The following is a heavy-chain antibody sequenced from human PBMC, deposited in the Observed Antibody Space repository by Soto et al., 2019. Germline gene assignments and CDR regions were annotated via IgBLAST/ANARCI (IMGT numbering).Heavy chain of an antibody. CDR1: GYTFTGCY. J-gene: IGHJ6*02. CDR2: INPNSGGT. D-gene: IGHD2-2*01. Sequence: ASVKVSCKASGYTFTGCYMHWVRQAPGQGLEWMGWINPNSGGTNYAQKFQGRVTMTRDTSISTAYMELSRLRSDDTAVYYCARDLYCSSTSCYADYGMDVWGQGTTVTVSS. CDR3: ARDLYCSSTSCYADYGMDV. V-gene: IGHV1-2*02.